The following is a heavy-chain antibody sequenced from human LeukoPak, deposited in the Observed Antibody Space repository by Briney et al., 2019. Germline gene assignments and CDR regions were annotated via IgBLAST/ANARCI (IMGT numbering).Heavy chain of an antibody. CDR2: ISSSGSTI. Sequence: GGSLRLSCAASGFTFSSYEMNWVRQAPGKGLEWVSYISSSGSTIYYADSVKGRFTISRDNSKNTLYLQMNSLRAEDTAVYYCAKGSWVRGVIPFDYWGQGTLVTVSS. V-gene: IGHV3-48*03. CDR1: GFTFSSYE. D-gene: IGHD3-10*01. J-gene: IGHJ4*02. CDR3: AKGSWVRGVIPFDY.